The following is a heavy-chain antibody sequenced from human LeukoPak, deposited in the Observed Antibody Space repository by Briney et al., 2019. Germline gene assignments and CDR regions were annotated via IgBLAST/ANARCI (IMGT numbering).Heavy chain of an antibody. V-gene: IGHV3-30-3*01. CDR2: ISYDGSNK. J-gene: IGHJ4*02. CDR1: GGTFSSYA. D-gene: IGHD3-3*01. CDR3: ARVERVVPDY. Sequence: SCKASGGTFSSYAMHWVRQAPGKGLEWVAVISYDGSNKYYADSVKGRFTISRDNSKNTLYLQMNSLRAEDTAVYYCARVERVVPDYWGQGTLVTVSS.